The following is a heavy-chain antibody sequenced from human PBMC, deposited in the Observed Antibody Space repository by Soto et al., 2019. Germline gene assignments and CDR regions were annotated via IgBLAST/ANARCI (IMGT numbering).Heavy chain of an antibody. CDR1: GYSFNTYW. Sequence: GESLKISCKASGYSFNTYWIGWVRQLPGKGLEWMGIIYPGDSDTRYSPSFQGQVAISADKSITTVYLQWNSLKASDTAIYYCARPGYYDSSGFFNFDYWGQGTLVTVSS. CDR2: IYPGDSDT. D-gene: IGHD3-22*01. J-gene: IGHJ4*02. CDR3: ARPGYYDSSGFFNFDY. V-gene: IGHV5-51*01.